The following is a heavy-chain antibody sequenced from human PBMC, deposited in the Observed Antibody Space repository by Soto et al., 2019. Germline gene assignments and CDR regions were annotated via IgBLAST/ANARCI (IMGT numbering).Heavy chain of an antibody. CDR1: GFTFSSYA. CDR3: VRDWSTFWGMDV. V-gene: IGHV3-23*01. Sequence: GGSLRLSCAASGFTFSSYAMSWVRQAPGKGLEWVSAISGSGGSTYYADSVKGRFTISRDNSKNTLYLQMNNLRAEDTAVYYCVRDWSTFWGMDVWGQGTTVTVSS. CDR2: ISGSGGST. J-gene: IGHJ6*02.